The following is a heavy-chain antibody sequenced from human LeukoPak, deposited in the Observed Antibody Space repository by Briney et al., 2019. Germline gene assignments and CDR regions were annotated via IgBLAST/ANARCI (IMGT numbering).Heavy chain of an antibody. J-gene: IGHJ5*02. CDR2: ISVYNGDT. D-gene: IGHD2-21*01. V-gene: IGHV1-18*01. CDR1: GYTFTTYG. Sequence: GASVKVSCKSSGYTFTTYGISWVRQAPGQGLEWMGWISVYNGDTNYAQKFQGRVTMTTATSTSTVYMEVRSLTSDDTAMYYCARDRIPVRPGWFDHWGQGTLVSVSS. CDR3: ARDRIPVRPGWFDH.